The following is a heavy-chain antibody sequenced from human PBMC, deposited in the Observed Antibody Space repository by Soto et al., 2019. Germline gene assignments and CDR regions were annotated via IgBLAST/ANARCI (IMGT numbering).Heavy chain of an antibody. CDR1: GYTFSAFW. J-gene: IGHJ6*02. CDR3: ARLSTGFCPKTTCQQYFGMDV. Sequence: GESLKISCHASGYTFSAFWITWVRQMPGKGLEWMATIDPRDSYSNYSLSFQGHVTISADKSIGSAYLHWSTLEASDTAIYYCARLSTGFCPKTTCQQYFGMDVWGQGTTVTVSS. V-gene: IGHV5-10-1*01. CDR2: IDPRDSYS. D-gene: IGHD3-3*01.